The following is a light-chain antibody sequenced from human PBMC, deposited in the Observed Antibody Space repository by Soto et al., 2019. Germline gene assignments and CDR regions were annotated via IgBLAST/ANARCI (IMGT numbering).Light chain of an antibody. CDR3: QSYESSSLSGFV. CDR1: SSDVGGYKY. V-gene: IGLV2-14*01. J-gene: IGLJ1*01. Sequence: QSALTQPASVSGSPGQSITISCTGTSSDVGGYKYVSWYQQHPGKAPKVMIYEVSNRPSGVSTRFSGSKSGNTASLTISGLQADDEGDYYCQSYESSSLSGFVFGSGTKLTVL. CDR2: EVS.